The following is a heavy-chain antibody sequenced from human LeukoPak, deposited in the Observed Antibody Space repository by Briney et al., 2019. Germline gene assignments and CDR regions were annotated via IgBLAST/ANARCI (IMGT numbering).Heavy chain of an antibody. CDR3: ASLLETPPVRGVESDY. CDR2: INPNSGGT. J-gene: IGHJ4*02. D-gene: IGHD3-10*01. CDR1: GYTFTGYY. Sequence: ASVKVSCKASGYTFTGYYMHWVRQAPGQGLEWMGWINPNSGGTNYAQKFQGRVTMTRDTSISTAYMELSRLRSDDTAVYYCASLLETPPVRGVESDYWGQGTLVTVSS. V-gene: IGHV1-2*02.